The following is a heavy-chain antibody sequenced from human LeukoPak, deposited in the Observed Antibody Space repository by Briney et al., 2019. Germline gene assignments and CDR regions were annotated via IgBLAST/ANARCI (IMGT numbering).Heavy chain of an antibody. CDR2: IYYSGSA. D-gene: IGHD3-3*01. Sequence: SETLSLTCTVSGGSISSYYWSWIRQPPGKGLEWIGYIYYSGSANYNPSLKSRVTISVDTSKNQFSLKLSSVTAADTAVYYCARGPHYAIFGVVKPSGAFDIWGQGTMVTVSS. CDR3: ARGPHYAIFGVVKPSGAFDI. CDR1: GGSISSYY. V-gene: IGHV4-59*08. J-gene: IGHJ3*02.